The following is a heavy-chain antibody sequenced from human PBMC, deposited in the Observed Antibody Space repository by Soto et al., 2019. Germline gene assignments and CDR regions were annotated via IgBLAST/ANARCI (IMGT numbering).Heavy chain of an antibody. CDR3: ARTMVGARAGYFDY. Sequence: SETLSLTCTVSGGSVSSGSYYWSWILQPPGKGGEWIGYIYYSGSTNYNPSLKSRVTISVDTSKNQFSLKLSSVPAADTAVYYCARTMVGARAGYFDYWGRGTLVTVSS. CDR2: IYYSGST. CDR1: GGSVSSGSYY. V-gene: IGHV4-61*01. D-gene: IGHD1-26*01. J-gene: IGHJ4*02.